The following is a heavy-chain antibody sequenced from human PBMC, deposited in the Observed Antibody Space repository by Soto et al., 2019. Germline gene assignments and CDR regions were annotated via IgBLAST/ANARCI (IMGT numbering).Heavy chain of an antibody. CDR3: ASQGY. V-gene: IGHV4-59*08. Sequence: QVQLQESGPGLVKPSETLSLTCTVSGGSISSYYWSWIRQPPGKGLEWIGYIYYSGSTNYNPSLKRRVTIPVDTSKNQFSLKLSSVTAADTDVYYCASQGYWGQGTLVTVSS. J-gene: IGHJ4*02. CDR1: GGSISSYY. CDR2: IYYSGST.